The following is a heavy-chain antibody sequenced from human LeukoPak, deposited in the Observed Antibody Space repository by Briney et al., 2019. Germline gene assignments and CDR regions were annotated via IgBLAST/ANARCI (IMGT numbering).Heavy chain of an antibody. V-gene: IGHV3-21*01. CDR1: GLTFSTSG. CDR3: ARDLDGSGSYYLAFDY. Sequence: GGSLRLSCTASGLTFSTSGFNWVRQAPGKGLEWVASIGPTGSDRYHADSVKGRFTISRDNAKNSLYLQMNSLRAEDTAVYYCARDLDGSGSYYLAFDYWGQGTLVTVSS. CDR2: IGPTGSDR. D-gene: IGHD3-10*01. J-gene: IGHJ4*02.